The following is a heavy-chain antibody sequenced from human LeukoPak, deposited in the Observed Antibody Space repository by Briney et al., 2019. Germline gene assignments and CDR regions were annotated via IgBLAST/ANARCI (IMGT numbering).Heavy chain of an antibody. CDR3: ARVLNGDYAKSDY. V-gene: IGHV1-18*01. D-gene: IGHD4-17*01. J-gene: IGHJ4*02. CDR1: GYTFINYG. Sequence: ASVKVSCKASGYTFINYGITWVRQAPGQGLEWMGWISAYNGNTNYAQKLQGRVTMTTDTSTSTAYMELRSLRSDDTAVYYCARVLNGDYAKSDYWGQGTLVTVSS. CDR2: ISAYNGNT.